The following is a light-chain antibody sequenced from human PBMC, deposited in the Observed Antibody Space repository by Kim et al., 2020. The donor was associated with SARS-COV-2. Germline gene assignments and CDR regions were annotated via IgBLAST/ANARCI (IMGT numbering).Light chain of an antibody. CDR3: NSRDSSGNPHVV. CDR1: SLRSYY. CDR2: GKN. J-gene: IGLJ2*01. V-gene: IGLV3-19*01. Sequence: LGQTVRITCQGDSLRSYYASWYQQKPRQAPVLVIYGKNNRPSGIPDRFSGSSSGNTASLTITGAQAEDEADYYCNSRDSSGNPHVVFGGGTKLTVL.